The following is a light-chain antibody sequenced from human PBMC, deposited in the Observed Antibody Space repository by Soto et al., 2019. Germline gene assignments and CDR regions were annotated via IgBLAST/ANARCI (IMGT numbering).Light chain of an antibody. CDR1: SSDVGAYNY. V-gene: IGLV2-14*01. Sequence: QSAVTQPASVSGSPGQAITISCTGTSSDVGAYNYVSWYQQHPGKAPKLMIYDVSHRPSGVSHRFSGSKSGNTASLTISGLQAEDEADYYCGSYTTSSNYVFGTGTKVTVL. CDR3: GSYTTSSNYV. CDR2: DVS. J-gene: IGLJ1*01.